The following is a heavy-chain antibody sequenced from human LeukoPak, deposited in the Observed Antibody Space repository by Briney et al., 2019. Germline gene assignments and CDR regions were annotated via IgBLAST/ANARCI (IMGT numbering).Heavy chain of an antibody. CDR1: GYTFTSYG. CDR2: ISAYNGNT. D-gene: IGHD6-19*01. V-gene: IGHV1-18*01. J-gene: IGHJ6*02. Sequence: ASVKVPCKASGYTFTSYGISWVRQAPEQGLEWMGWISAYNGNTNYAQKLQGRVTMTTDTSTSTAYMELRSLRSDDTAVYYCARDPREAVAGTSYYYYYGMDVWGQGTTVTVSS. CDR3: ARDPREAVAGTSYYYYYGMDV.